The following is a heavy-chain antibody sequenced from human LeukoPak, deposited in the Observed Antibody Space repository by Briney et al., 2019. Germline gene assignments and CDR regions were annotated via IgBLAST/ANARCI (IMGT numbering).Heavy chain of an antibody. J-gene: IGHJ4*02. CDR2: ISGSGYST. CDR1: GFTFNNYA. CDR3: ARTKEMATISYFDS. D-gene: IGHD5-24*01. V-gene: IGHV3-23*01. Sequence: GGSLRLSCVASGFTFNNYAMTWVRQAPGKGLEWVSAISGSGYSTYYADSVKGRFTISRDNAKNSLYLQMNSLRAEDTAVYYCARTKEMATISYFDSWGQGTLVTVSP.